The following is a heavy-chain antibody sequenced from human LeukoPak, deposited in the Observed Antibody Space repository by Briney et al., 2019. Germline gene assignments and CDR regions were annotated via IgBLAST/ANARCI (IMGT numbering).Heavy chain of an antibody. CDR1: GGSISSYY. CDR3: ARDSRQWLVGGFDY. CDR2: IYTSGGT. Sequence: PSETLSLTCTVSGGSISSYYWSWIRQPAGKGLEWIGRIYTSGGTNYNPSLKSRVTISVDKSKNQFSLKLSSVTAADTAVYYCARDSRQWLVGGFDYWGQGTLVTVSS. J-gene: IGHJ4*02. V-gene: IGHV4-4*07. D-gene: IGHD6-19*01.